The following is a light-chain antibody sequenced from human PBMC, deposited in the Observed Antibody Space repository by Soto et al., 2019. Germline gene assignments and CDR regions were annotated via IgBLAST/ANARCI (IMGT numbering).Light chain of an antibody. CDR3: AAGGTAGDDGLSSPFYV. Sequence: QSVLTQPPSVSAAPGQKVTISCSGSRSNIGDHFVSWYQQLPGTAPRLLVYDSDKRPSGVSDRFSGSRSGTSASLAISGLRSEDEADYYCAAGGTAGDDGLSSPFYVFGTGTKVTVL. CDR2: DSD. J-gene: IGLJ1*01. V-gene: IGLV1-51*01. CDR1: RSNIGDHF.